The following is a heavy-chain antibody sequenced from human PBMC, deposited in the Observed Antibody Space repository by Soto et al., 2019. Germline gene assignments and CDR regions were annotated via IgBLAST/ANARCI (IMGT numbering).Heavy chain of an antibody. V-gene: IGHV2-26*01. CDR1: GFSLSNARMG. D-gene: IGHD3-3*01. CDR2: IFSNDEK. Sequence: QVTLKESGPVLVKPTETLTLTCTVSGFSLSNARMGVSWIRQPPGKALEWLAHIFSNDEKSYRTSLKSRLTISKETSKCQVVLTMTTRGPVDTDTYYCARYDFWSGQTSRYWYFDLWGRGTLVTVSS. J-gene: IGHJ2*01. CDR3: ARYDFWSGQTSRYWYFDL.